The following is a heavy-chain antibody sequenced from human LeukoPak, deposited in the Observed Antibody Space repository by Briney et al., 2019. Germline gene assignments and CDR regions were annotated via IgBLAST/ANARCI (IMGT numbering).Heavy chain of an antibody. V-gene: IGHV1-2*02. CDR1: GYTFTGYY. Sequence: ASVKVSCKASGYTFTGYYMHWVRQAPGQGLEWMGWINPNSGGTNYAQKFQGRVTMTRDTSISTAYMELSRLRSDDTAVYYCARDPGDYDSSGYYYYYYGMDVWGQGTTVTVSS. J-gene: IGHJ6*02. CDR3: ARDPGDYDSSGYYYYYYGMDV. D-gene: IGHD3-22*01. CDR2: INPNSGGT.